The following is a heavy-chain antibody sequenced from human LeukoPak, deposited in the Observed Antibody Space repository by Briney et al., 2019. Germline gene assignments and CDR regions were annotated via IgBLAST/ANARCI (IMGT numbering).Heavy chain of an antibody. CDR3: ALYCSGGRCYPIGGAFDI. V-gene: IGHV3-23*01. D-gene: IGHD2-15*01. CDR2: ISRSGDST. J-gene: IGHJ3*02. Sequence: GGSLRLSCAASGFTFSSYDMSWVRQAPGKWLEWVSAISRSGDSTYYVDSVKGRFTISRDNSKNTLYLQMNSLRAEDTAVYYCALYCSGGRCYPIGGAFDIWGRGTMVTVSS. CDR1: GFTFSSYD.